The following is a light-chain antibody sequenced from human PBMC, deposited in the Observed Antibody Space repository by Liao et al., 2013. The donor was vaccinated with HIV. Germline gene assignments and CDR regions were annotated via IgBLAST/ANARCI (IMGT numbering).Light chain of an antibody. CDR1: KLGDKY. Sequence: SYELTQPPSVSVSPGQTASITCSGDKLGDKYACWYQQKPGQSPVLVIYQDSKRPSGIPERFSGSNSGNTATLTISGTQAMDEADYYCQAWDSRLPYSYFGT. CDR2: QDS. CDR3: QAWDSRLPYSY. J-gene: IGLJ1*01. V-gene: IGLV3-1*01.